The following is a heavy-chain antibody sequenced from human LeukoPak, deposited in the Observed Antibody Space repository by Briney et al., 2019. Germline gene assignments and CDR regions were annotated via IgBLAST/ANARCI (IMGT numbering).Heavy chain of an antibody. CDR2: ISGSGGST. V-gene: IGHV3-23*01. Sequence: GGSLRLSCAASGFTFSSYAMSWVRQAPGKGLEWVSAISGSGGSTYYADSVKGRFTISRDNSKNTLYLQMNSLRAEDTAVYYCANIRNYYDSSGYYGYFDYWGQGTLVSVSS. D-gene: IGHD3-22*01. J-gene: IGHJ4*02. CDR3: ANIRNYYDSSGYYGYFDY. CDR1: GFTFSSYA.